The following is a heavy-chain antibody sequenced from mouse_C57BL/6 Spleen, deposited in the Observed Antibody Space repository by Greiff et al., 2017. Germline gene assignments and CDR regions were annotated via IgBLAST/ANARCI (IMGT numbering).Heavy chain of an antibody. CDR3: ARSAYYGSRAWFAY. D-gene: IGHD1-1*01. CDR2: INPNNGCT. V-gene: IGHV1-18*01. CDR1: GYTFTDYN. J-gene: IGHJ3*01. Sequence: VQLQQSGPELVKPGASVKIPCKASGYTFTDYNMDWVKQSHGKSLEWIGDINPNNGCTIYNQKFKGKATLTVDKSSGTAYMELRSLTSEDTAVYYCARSAYYGSRAWFAYWGQGTLVTVSA.